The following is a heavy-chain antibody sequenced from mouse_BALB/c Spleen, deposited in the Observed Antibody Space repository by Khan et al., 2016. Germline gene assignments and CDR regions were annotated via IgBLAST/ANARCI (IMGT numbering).Heavy chain of an antibody. CDR2: ISTYNGHT. CDR3: ARSRDYDWFAY. D-gene: IGHD2-4*01. Sequence: QVQLKQSGPAVVRPGVSVKISCKGSGYTFTDYAIHWVKQSHAKSLEWIGVISTYNGHTNYNQKFKGKATMTVDKSSSTAFMELARLTSEDSAIYYWARSRDYDWFAYWGQGTLVTISA. CDR1: GYTFTDYA. V-gene: IGHV1S137*01. J-gene: IGHJ3*01.